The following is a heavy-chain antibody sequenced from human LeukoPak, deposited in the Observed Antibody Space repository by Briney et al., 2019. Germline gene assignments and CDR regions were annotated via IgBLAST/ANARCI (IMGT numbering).Heavy chain of an antibody. CDR2: ISWNSGSI. D-gene: IGHD5-24*01. J-gene: IGHJ4*02. CDR1: GFTFTTYW. V-gene: IGHV3-9*01. Sequence: PGGSLRLSCAASGFTFTTYWMSWIRQAPGKGLEWVSGISWNSGSIGYADSVKGRFTISRDNAKNSLYLQMNSLRAEDTALYYCAKDIRRWLQLVDYWGQGTLVTVSS. CDR3: AKDIRRWLQLVDY.